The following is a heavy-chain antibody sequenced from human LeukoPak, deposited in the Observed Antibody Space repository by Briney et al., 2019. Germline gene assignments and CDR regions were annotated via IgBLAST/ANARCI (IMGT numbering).Heavy chain of an antibody. V-gene: IGHV1-2*02. J-gene: IGHJ3*02. D-gene: IGHD1-26*01. CDR2: INPNSGGT. CDR1: GYTFTGYY. CDR3: ARDSASSELPSAFDI. Sequence: ASVKVSCKASGYTFTGYYMHWVRQAPGQGLEWMGWINPNSGGTNYAQKFQGRVTMTRDTSISTAYMELSRLRSDDTAVYYCARDSASSELPSAFDIWGQGTMVTVFS.